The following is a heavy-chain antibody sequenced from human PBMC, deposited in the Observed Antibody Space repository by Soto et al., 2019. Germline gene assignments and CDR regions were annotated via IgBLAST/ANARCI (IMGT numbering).Heavy chain of an antibody. CDR2: IDGSGGHT. V-gene: IGHV3-23*01. J-gene: IGHJ6*02. CDR1: GFTFSTYA. CDR3: LVQFYYYTVDV. Sequence: EVQLLESGGGLVQPGGSLRVSCAASGFTFSTYAMSWVRQAQGKGLEWVAGIDGSGGHTYYADSVKGRFTISRDNPKNTLFLQMNSLRAEDTAVYYSLVQFYYYTVDVWGQGTTVTVSS.